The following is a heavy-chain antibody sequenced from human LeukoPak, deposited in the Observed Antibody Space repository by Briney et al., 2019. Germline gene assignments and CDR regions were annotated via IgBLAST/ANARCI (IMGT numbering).Heavy chain of an antibody. V-gene: IGHV3-48*02. D-gene: IGHD7-27*01. CDR1: AFTFSDHS. CDR2: IDTRSSVI. Sequence: PGGSLRLSCAASAFTFSDHSMSWVRQAPGKGLEWMSYIDTRSSVIYYGDSVMGRFTISRDNAKNSLYLQMNSLRDEDTAMYYCAREDDSWGPNNLDLWGQGTMVTVSS. CDR3: AREDDSWGPNNLDL. J-gene: IGHJ3*01.